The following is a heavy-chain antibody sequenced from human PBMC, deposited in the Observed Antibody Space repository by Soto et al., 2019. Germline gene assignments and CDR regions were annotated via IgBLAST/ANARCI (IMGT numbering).Heavy chain of an antibody. CDR2: ISGSGGST. D-gene: IGHD6-13*01. J-gene: IGHJ4*02. Sequence: EVQLLESGGGLVQPGGSLRLSCAASGFTFRSYAMSWVRQAPGKGLEWVSAISGSGGSTYYADSVKGRFTNSRDNSKNTLYLQMNSLRAEDTAVYYCAKDRGGYSSSWSSGTYFDYWGQGTLVTVSS. CDR1: GFTFRSYA. CDR3: AKDRGGYSSSWSSGTYFDY. V-gene: IGHV3-23*01.